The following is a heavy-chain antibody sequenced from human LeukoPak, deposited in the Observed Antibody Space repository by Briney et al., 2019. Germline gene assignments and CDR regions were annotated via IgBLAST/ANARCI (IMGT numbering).Heavy chain of an antibody. J-gene: IGHJ6*03. V-gene: IGHV3-21*01. CDR2: ISSTSRYI. CDR3: ARAFDTSWDYYYMDV. D-gene: IGHD2-2*01. Sequence: GGSLRLSCAGSGFTFSTYSMNWVRQAPGKGLEWVASISSTSRYIYHADSVKGRFTISRDDAKSSLFLQMNSLRAEDTAVYYCARAFDTSWDYYYMDVWGEGTTVTVSS. CDR1: GFTFSTYS.